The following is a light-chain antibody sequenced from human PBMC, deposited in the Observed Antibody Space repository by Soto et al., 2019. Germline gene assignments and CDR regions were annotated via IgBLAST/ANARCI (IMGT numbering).Light chain of an antibody. J-gene: IGKJ1*01. CDR1: QSVSNNH. Sequence: DIVLTQSPGTLSLSPGDSATLSCRDSQSVSNNHLAWYQQKPCQAPRLLIYGASNRATGIQDRFSGSGSGTEFTLTIRRLEPEDFAVYYCXQYGSSGTFGQGTKVDIK. CDR3: XQYGSSGT. V-gene: IGKV3-20*01. CDR2: GAS.